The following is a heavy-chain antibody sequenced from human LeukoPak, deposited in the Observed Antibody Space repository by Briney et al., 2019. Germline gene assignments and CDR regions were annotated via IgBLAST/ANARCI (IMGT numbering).Heavy chain of an antibody. CDR3: ARHPDYYDSSGHFYVEAFHI. CDR1: GGSISSSSYY. D-gene: IGHD3-22*01. Sequence: PSETLSLTCTVSGGSISSSSYYWGWIRQPPGKGLEWIGSVYYSGSTYYNPSLKSRVTISVDTSKNQYSLTLSSVTAADTAVFSCARHPDYYDSSGHFYVEAFHIWGQGTMVTVSS. J-gene: IGHJ3*02. V-gene: IGHV4-39*01. CDR2: VYYSGST.